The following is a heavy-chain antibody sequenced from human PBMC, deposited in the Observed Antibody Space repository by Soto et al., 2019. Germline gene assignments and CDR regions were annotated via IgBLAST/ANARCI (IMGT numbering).Heavy chain of an antibody. CDR2: INAGNGYK. CDR3: ARDRVAVRWFDP. V-gene: IGHV1-3*01. Sequence: AAVKVSCKASGYTFTAYLIHWVRQAPGQGLEWMGWINAGNGYKEYAQKFQGRINITRNISATTAYLEVTGLTPEDTAIYYCARDRVAVRWFDPWGQGSLVTVSS. CDR1: GYTFTAYL. J-gene: IGHJ5*02. D-gene: IGHD6-19*01.